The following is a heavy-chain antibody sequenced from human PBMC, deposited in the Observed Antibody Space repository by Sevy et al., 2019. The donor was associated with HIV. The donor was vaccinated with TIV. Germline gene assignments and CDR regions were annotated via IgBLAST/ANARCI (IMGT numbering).Heavy chain of an antibody. Sequence: GGSLRLSCAASGFTFSSYGMHWVRQAPGKGLEWVAVISYDGSNKYYANSVKGRFTISRDNSKNTLYLQMNSLRAEDTAVYYCAKDREYYDSNGVDYWGQGTLVTVSS. D-gene: IGHD3-22*01. V-gene: IGHV3-30*18. J-gene: IGHJ4*02. CDR1: GFTFSSYG. CDR2: ISYDGSNK. CDR3: AKDREYYDSNGVDY.